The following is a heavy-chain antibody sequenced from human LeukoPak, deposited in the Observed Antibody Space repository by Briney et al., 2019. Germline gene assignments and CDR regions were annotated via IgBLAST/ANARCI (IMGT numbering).Heavy chain of an antibody. D-gene: IGHD6-13*01. Sequence: SETLSLTCTVSGGSISSSSYYWGWIRQPPGKGLEWIGSIYYSGSTYYNPSLKRRVTISVDTSKNQFSLKLSSVTAADTAVYYCASPIAAAGQEEYFQHWGQGTLVTVSS. CDR2: IYYSGST. CDR3: ASPIAAAGQEEYFQH. V-gene: IGHV4-39*01. CDR1: GGSISSSSYY. J-gene: IGHJ1*01.